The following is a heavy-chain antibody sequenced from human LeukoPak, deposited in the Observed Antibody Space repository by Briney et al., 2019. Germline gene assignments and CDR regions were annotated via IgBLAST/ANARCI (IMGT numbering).Heavy chain of an antibody. J-gene: IGHJ6*03. Sequence: SETLSLTCAAYGGSFSGYYWSWIRQPPGKGLEWLGEINHSGSTNYNPSLKSRVTITVDTSKNQFSLKLSSVTAADTAVYYCAGSSGKIYYYYYMDVWGKGTTVTVSS. V-gene: IGHV4-34*01. CDR2: INHSGST. D-gene: IGHD1-14*01. CDR1: GGSFSGYY. CDR3: AGSSGKIYYYYYMDV.